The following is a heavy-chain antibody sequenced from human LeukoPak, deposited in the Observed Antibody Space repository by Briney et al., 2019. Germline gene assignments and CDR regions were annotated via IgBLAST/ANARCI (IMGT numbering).Heavy chain of an antibody. CDR1: GGTFSSYA. J-gene: IGHJ3*02. V-gene: IGHV1-69*13. CDR3: ASYDSSSHDAFDI. Sequence: SVKVSCKASGGTFSSYAISWVRQAPGQGLEWMGGIIPIFGTANYAQKFQGRVTITAGESTSTAYMELSSLRSEDTAVYYCASYDSSSHDAFDIWGQGTMVTVSS. CDR2: IIPIFGTA. D-gene: IGHD3-22*01.